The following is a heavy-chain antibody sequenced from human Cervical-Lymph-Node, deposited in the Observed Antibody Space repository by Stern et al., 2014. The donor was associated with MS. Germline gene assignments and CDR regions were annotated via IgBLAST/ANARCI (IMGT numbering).Heavy chain of an antibody. D-gene: IGHD2-2*01. J-gene: IGHJ4*02. V-gene: IGHV1-46*01. Sequence: MQLVESGAEVKKPGASVKVSCKASGYTFTGYYMYWVRQASGQGLEWMGIINPTGGSTTYAQTFQGRVTMTADTSTSTVYMDLSSLTSEDTAIYYCARAGSSNSNYFDYWGQGTLVTVSS. CDR1: GYTFTGYY. CDR3: ARAGSSNSNYFDY. CDR2: INPTGGST.